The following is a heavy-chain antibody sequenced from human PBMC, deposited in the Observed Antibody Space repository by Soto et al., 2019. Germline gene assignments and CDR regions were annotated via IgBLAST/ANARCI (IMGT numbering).Heavy chain of an antibody. J-gene: IGHJ5*01. CDR2: IYKSTTT. V-gene: IGHV4-30-4*01. D-gene: IGHD2-15*01. CDR3: ARGRYCLTGRCFTNWFDS. CDR1: GDSISTVDYF. Sequence: PSETLSLTCSVSGDSISTVDYFWAWIRQPPGQALEYIGYIYKSTTTYYNPSFESRVAISLDTSNSQFSLTVTSVTAADTAVYFCARGRYCLTGRCFTNWFDSWGQGTLVTVSS.